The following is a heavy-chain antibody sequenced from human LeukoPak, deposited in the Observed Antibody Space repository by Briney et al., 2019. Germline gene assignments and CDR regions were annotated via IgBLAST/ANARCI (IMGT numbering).Heavy chain of an antibody. CDR2: INHSGST. D-gene: IGHD5/OR15-5a*01. J-gene: IGHJ6*02. V-gene: IGHV4-34*01. CDR1: GGSFSVYY. Sequence: SETLSLTCAVYGGSFSVYYWSWIRQPPGKGLEWIGEINHSGSTNYNPSLKSRVTISVDTSKNQFSLKLSSVTAADTAVYYCARGSVGSRKALKRSQAMDVWGQGTTVTVSS. CDR3: ARGSVGSRKALKRSQAMDV.